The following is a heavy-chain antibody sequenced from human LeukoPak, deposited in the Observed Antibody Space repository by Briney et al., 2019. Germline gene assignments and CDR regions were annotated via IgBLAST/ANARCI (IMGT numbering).Heavy chain of an antibody. Sequence: SEALSLTCAVSGGSISSGGYSGSWIRQPPGKGLEWIGYIYHSGSTYYNPSLKSRVTISVDRSKNQFSLKLSSVTAADTAVYYCARAMYYYGSGSYLSDWGQGTLVTVSS. V-gene: IGHV4-30-2*01. CDR2: IYHSGST. J-gene: IGHJ4*02. D-gene: IGHD3-10*01. CDR1: GGSISSGGYS. CDR3: ARAMYYYGSGSYLSD.